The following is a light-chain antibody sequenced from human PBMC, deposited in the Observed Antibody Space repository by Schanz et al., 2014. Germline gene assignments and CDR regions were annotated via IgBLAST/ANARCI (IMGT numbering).Light chain of an antibody. CDR3: SSYTSSSTLV. J-gene: IGLJ2*01. CDR2: NYS. CDR1: SSNIGSNT. V-gene: IGLV1-44*01. Sequence: QSVLTQPPSASGTPGQRVTISCSGSSSNIGSNTVNWYQQLPGTAPKLLIYNYSQRPSGVPDRFSGSKSGTSASLAISGLQSEDEADYYCSSYTSSSTLVFGGGTKLTVL.